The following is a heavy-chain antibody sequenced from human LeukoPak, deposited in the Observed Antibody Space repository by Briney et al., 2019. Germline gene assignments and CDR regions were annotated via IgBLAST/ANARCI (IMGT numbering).Heavy chain of an antibody. J-gene: IGHJ3*02. CDR3: AKDPNYGDGDAFDI. D-gene: IGHD4-17*01. CDR1: GFTFSSYG. V-gene: IGHV3-21*04. Sequence: GGSLRLSCAASGFTFSSYGMHWVRQAPGKGLEWVSSISSSSSYIYYADSVKGRFTISRDNSKNTLYLQMNSLRAEDTAVYYCAKDPNYGDGDAFDIWGQGTMVTVSS. CDR2: ISSSSSYI.